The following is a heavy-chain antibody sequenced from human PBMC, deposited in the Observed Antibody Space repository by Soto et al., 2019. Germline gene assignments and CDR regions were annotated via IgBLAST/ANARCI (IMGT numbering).Heavy chain of an antibody. CDR3: ARVVDDSSRNYYGMDV. CDR1: AFTFSSYW. CDR2: IKQEGREK. D-gene: IGHD3-22*01. Sequence: PGGSLTLSCPASAFTFSSYWMSWVRQAPGKGLEWVANIKQEGREKYYMDSVKDRFTISRDTAKNSLYLQMNSLRAEDADLYYCARVVDDSSRNYYGMDVWGQGTTVTVSS. V-gene: IGHV3-7*01. J-gene: IGHJ6*02.